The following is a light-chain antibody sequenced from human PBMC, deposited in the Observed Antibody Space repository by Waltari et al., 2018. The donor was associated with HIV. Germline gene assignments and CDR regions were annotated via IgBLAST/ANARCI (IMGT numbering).Light chain of an antibody. CDR2: GAI. CDR3: QQYHDWPT. CDR1: QSVGSN. Sequence: VVMTQSPAALSVSPGERATLSCRASQSVGSNVAWYHQRPGQPVRLRIHGAITRATGVPGRLSGSGSGTDFTLSIDGLQSDDFGLYYCQQYHDWPTFGQGTKVDI. J-gene: IGKJ1*01. V-gene: IGKV3-15*01.